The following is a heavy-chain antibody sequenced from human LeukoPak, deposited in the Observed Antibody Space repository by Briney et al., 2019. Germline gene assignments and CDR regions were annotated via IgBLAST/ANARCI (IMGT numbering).Heavy chain of an antibody. Sequence: GGSLRLSCAASGFTFSSSAMSWVRQAPGKGLEWVSAISNNGGYTYYADSVQGRFTISRDNSKSTLCLQMNSLRAEDTAVYYCAKGSRSTTRTPVDYWGQGTLVTVSS. D-gene: IGHD2/OR15-2a*01. V-gene: IGHV3-23*01. CDR1: GFTFSSSA. CDR3: AKGSRSTTRTPVDY. J-gene: IGHJ4*02. CDR2: ISNNGGYT.